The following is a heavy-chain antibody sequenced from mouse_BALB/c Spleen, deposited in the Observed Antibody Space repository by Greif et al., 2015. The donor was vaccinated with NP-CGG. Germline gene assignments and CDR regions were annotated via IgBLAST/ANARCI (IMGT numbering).Heavy chain of an antibody. V-gene: IGHV1-18*01. CDR2: INPNNGGT. Sequence: EVKLMESGPELVKPGASVKIPCKASGYTFTDYNMDWVKQSHGKSLEWIGDINPNNGGTIYNQKFKGKATLTVDKSSSTAYMELRSLTSEDTAVYYCARGGGYGNYDYFDYWGQGTTLTVSS. D-gene: IGHD2-10*02. CDR1: GYTFTDYN. J-gene: IGHJ2*01. CDR3: ARGGGYGNYDYFDY.